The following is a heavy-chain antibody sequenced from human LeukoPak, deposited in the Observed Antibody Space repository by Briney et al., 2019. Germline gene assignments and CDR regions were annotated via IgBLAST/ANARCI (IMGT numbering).Heavy chain of an antibody. D-gene: IGHD3-22*01. Sequence: SGGSLRLSCAASGFTFSSYAMHWVRQAPGKGLEYVSAISSNGGSTYYANSVKGRFTISRDNSKNTLYLQMGSLRAEDMAVYYCARSPPAHPNGYDSSGYYRWSAFDIWGQGTMVTVSS. CDR1: GFTFSSYA. CDR3: ARSPPAHPNGYDSSGYYRWSAFDI. CDR2: ISSNGGST. J-gene: IGHJ3*02. V-gene: IGHV3-64*01.